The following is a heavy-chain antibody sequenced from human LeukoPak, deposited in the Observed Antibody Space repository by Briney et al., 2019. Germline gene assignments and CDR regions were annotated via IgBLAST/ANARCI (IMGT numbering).Heavy chain of an antibody. CDR1: VYTFTGYY. V-gene: IGHV1-8*02. CDR2: KNPNSGNK. J-gene: IGHJ4*02. D-gene: IGHD2-21*01. Sequence: AASVKVSCKSSVYTFTGYYMHWVRQPPGQGLEWMGCKNPNSGNKVYPQKLQGRVTIIRNISISTAYMELSSLRSEDTAVYYCAMVRPDCWGEGTLVTVSA. CDR3: AMVRPDC.